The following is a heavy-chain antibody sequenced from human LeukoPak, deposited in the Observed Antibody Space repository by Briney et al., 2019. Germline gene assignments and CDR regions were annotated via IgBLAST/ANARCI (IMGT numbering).Heavy chain of an antibody. D-gene: IGHD1-26*01. CDR1: GGSISSHF. CDR3: ARDGYSGSSLFDY. Sequence: SETLSLTCTVSGGSISSHFWSWIRQPPGKGLDWIGYRHYTGSTNYNPSLKSRVTISVDTSKNQFSLKLSSVTAADTAVYYCARDGYSGSSLFDYWGQGTLVTVSS. J-gene: IGHJ4*02. CDR2: RHYTGST. V-gene: IGHV4-59*11.